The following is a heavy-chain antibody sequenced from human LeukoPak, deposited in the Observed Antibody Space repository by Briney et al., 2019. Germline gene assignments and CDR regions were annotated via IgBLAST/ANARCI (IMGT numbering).Heavy chain of an antibody. CDR1: GFTVSSDH. CDR2: IYAGGTT. Sequence: GGSLRLSCAASGFTVSSDHMSWVRQAPGKGLEWVSVIYAGGTTAYADSVKGRLTISRDTSKNTLYLHMNSLRAEDTARYYCARVWELSFDHWGQGPLVTVSS. V-gene: IGHV3-53*01. CDR3: ARVWELSFDH. D-gene: IGHD3-16*02. J-gene: IGHJ4*02.